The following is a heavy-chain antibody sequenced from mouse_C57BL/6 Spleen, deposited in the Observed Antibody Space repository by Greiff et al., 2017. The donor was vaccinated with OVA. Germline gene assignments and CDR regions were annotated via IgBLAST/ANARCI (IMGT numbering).Heavy chain of an antibody. V-gene: IGHV1-4*01. CDR1: GYTFTSYT. J-gene: IGHJ4*01. Sequence: VQLQQSGAELARPGASVKMSCKASGYTFTSYTMHWVKQRPGQGLEWIGYINPSSGYTKYNQKFKDKATLNADKSSSTAYMQLSSLTSEDSAVYYCARSVDGYAMDYWGQGTSVTVSS. D-gene: IGHD2-3*01. CDR3: ARSVDGYAMDY. CDR2: INPSSGYT.